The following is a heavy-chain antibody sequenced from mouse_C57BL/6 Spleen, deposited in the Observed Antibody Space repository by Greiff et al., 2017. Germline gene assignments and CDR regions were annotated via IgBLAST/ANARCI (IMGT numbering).Heavy chain of an antibody. D-gene: IGHD2-3*01. CDR2: IDPSDSET. CDR1: GYTFTSYW. V-gene: IGHV1-52*01. Sequence: QVQLQQPGAELVRPGSSVKLSCKASGYTFTSYWLHWVKQRPIQGLEWIGNIDPSDSETHYNQKFKDKATLTVDKSSSTAYMQLSSLTSEDSAVYYCAREDDDGYPFAYWGQGTLVTVSA. J-gene: IGHJ3*01. CDR3: AREDDDGYPFAY.